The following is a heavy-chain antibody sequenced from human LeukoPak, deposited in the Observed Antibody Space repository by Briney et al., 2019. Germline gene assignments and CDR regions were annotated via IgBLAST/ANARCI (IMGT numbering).Heavy chain of an antibody. Sequence: GGSLRLSCAASGFTFSSYWMHWVRQAPGKGLVWVSRIKSDGSSTTYADSVKGRFTISRDNAKNTLYLQMNSLRAEDTAVYYCATNYYGSGPDHWGQGTLVTISS. CDR3: ATNYYGSGPDH. J-gene: IGHJ4*02. V-gene: IGHV3-74*01. CDR1: GFTFSSYW. D-gene: IGHD3-10*01. CDR2: IKSDGSST.